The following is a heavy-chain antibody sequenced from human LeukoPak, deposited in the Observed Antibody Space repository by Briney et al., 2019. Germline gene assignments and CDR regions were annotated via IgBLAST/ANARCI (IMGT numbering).Heavy chain of an antibody. CDR2: IKNKADGGTT. V-gene: IGHV3-15*01. D-gene: IGHD3-22*01. J-gene: IGHJ4*02. CDR3: TTNTRFLYDSSAYGGPMAY. Sequence: PGGSLRLSCAASGFTFSNAWMGWVRQAPGKGLEWVGRIKNKADGGTTDYAAPVKGRFIISRDDSKNTLYLQMNSLKTEDTAVYYCTTNTRFLYDSSAYGGPMAYWGQGTLITVSS. CDR1: GFTFSNAW.